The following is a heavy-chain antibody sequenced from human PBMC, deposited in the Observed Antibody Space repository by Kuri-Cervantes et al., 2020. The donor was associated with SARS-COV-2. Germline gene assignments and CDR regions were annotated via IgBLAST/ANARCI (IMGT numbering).Heavy chain of an antibody. Sequence: WVRQAPGKGLEWIGSIYYSGSTYYNPSLKSRVTISVDTSKNQFSLKLSSVTAADTAVYYCARFEEFFDYWGQGTLVTVSS. CDR2: IYYSGST. D-gene: IGHD3-10*01. CDR3: ARFEEFFDY. V-gene: IGHV4-39*07. J-gene: IGHJ4*02.